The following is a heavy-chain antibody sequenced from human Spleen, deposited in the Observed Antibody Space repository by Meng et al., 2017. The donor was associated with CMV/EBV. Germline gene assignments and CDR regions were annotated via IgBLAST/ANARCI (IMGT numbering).Heavy chain of an antibody. V-gene: IGHV3-48*04. CDR3: VRGELRQLRNYYGMDV. CDR1: GFTFRSYG. D-gene: IGHD3-10*01. Sequence: GESLKISCAGSGFTFRSYGMSWVRQAPGRGMEWISYISATGDTIHYADSVKGRFTVSRDNTKSPVYLRMNSLGAEDRAVYYCVRGELRQLRNYYGMDVWGQGTTVTVSS. CDR2: ISATGDTI. J-gene: IGHJ6*02.